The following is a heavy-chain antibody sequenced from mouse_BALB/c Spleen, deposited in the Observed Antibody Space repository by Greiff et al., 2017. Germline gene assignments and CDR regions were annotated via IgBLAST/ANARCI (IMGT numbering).Heavy chain of an antibody. CDR1: GFTFSSYG. Sequence: EVMLVESGGDLVKPGGSLKLSCAASGFTFSSYGMSWVRQTPEKRLEWVASISSGGSTYYPDSVKGRFTISRDNARNILYLQMSSLRSEDTAMYYCARDYYGSSYPYAMDYWGQGTSVTVSS. CDR3: ARDYYGSSYPYAMDY. J-gene: IGHJ4*01. D-gene: IGHD1-1*01. CDR2: ISSGGST. V-gene: IGHV5-6-5*01.